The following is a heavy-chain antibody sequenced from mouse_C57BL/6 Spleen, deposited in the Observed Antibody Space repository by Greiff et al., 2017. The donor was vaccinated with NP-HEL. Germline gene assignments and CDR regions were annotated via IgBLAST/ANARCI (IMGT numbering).Heavy chain of an antibody. D-gene: IGHD1-1*01. CDR1: GYTFTSYG. Sequence: VQLQQSGAELARPGASVKLSCKASGYTFTSYGISWVKQRTGQGLEWIGEIYPRSGNPYYNEKFTGKATLTADKSSSTAYMELRSLTSEDSAVYFCARREYYGSKGYFDYWGQGTTLTVSS. J-gene: IGHJ2*01. CDR2: IYPRSGNP. V-gene: IGHV1-81*01. CDR3: ARREYYGSKGYFDY.